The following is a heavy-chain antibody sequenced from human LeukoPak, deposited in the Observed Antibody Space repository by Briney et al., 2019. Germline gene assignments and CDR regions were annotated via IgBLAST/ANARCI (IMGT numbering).Heavy chain of an antibody. Sequence: GGSLRLSCAASGFTFSTYAMSWVRQAPGKGLEWVSAISSSGGSTYYADSVKGRFTISRDNSKNTLYLQMNSLRAEDTAVYYCARATPGGLHGYSFDYWGQGTVVTVYS. CDR3: ARATPGGLHGYSFDY. CDR1: GFTFSTYA. D-gene: IGHD5-24*01. J-gene: IGHJ4*02. V-gene: IGHV3-23*01. CDR2: ISSSGGST.